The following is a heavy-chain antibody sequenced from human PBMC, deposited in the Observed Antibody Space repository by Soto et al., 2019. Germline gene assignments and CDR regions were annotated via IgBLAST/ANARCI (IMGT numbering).Heavy chain of an antibody. Sequence: QVQLGQSGAEVKKPGASVRVSCKASGYTFTSYGISWVRQAPGQGLEWLGWISAYNGNTNYAQKLQDRVTMTKDTSTSTANMYIRSLSPDDTAVYYCARSPGYCSITSCAPTPYWFDPWGQGTLVTVSS. CDR2: ISAYNGNT. CDR1: GYTFTSYG. V-gene: IGHV1-18*01. D-gene: IGHD2-2*01. CDR3: ARSPGYCSITSCAPTPYWFDP. J-gene: IGHJ5*02.